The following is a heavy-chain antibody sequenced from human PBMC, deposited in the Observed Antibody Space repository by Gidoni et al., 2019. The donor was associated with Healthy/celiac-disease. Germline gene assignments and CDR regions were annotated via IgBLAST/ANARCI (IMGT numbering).Heavy chain of an antibody. J-gene: IGHJ6*02. CDR3: ASALGRVVIKQDGPGLMDV. Sequence: EVQLVESGGGLVKPGGSLRLSCAASGFTFSSYSMNWVRQAPGKGLEWVSSISSSSSYIYYADSVKGRFTISRDNAKNSLYLQMNSLRAEDTAVYYCASALGRVVIKQDGPGLMDVWGQGTTVTVSS. V-gene: IGHV3-21*01. CDR2: ISSSSSYI. CDR1: GFTFSSYS. D-gene: IGHD3-3*01.